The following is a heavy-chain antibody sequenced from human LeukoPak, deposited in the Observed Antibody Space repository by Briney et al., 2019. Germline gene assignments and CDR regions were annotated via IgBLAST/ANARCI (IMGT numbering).Heavy chain of an antibody. V-gene: IGHV3-48*03. Sequence: RGSLRLSCAASGVTLSRYEMNCVREAPGKGLEWVSYISRSGDTIYFADSVKGRFTISRDNAKNSLYLQMSSLRAEDTAVYYCARDYASDYWGQGTLVTVSS. D-gene: IGHD3-10*01. CDR1: GVTLSRYE. J-gene: IGHJ4*02. CDR2: ISRSGDTI. CDR3: ARDYASDY.